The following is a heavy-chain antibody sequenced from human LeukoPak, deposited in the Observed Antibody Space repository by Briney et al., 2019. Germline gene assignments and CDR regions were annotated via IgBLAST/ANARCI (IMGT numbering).Heavy chain of an antibody. J-gene: IGHJ4*02. Sequence: SDTLSLTCTVSGGSIRSYNWHWIRQPPGKGLEWIGYIFYNGSTNYNPSLKSRVTISVDTSKNQFSLKLSSVTAADTAVYYCASLIWGQYTYDYWGQGTLVTVSS. CDR3: ASLIWGQYTYDY. D-gene: IGHD2-2*02. V-gene: IGHV4-59*01. CDR1: GGSIRSYN. CDR2: IFYNGST.